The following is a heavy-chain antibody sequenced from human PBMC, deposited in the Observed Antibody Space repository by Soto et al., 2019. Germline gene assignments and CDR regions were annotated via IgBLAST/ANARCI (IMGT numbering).Heavy chain of an antibody. Sequence: GGSLRLSCAASGFTFSSYAMSWVRQAPGKGLEWVSAISGSGGSTYYADSVKGRFTISRDNSKNTLYLQMNSLRAEDTAVYYCAKAEDVVVVPATPVYYYYGMDVWGQGTTVTVSS. CDR1: GFTFSSYA. CDR3: AKAEDVVVVPATPVYYYYGMDV. J-gene: IGHJ6*02. V-gene: IGHV3-23*01. D-gene: IGHD2-15*01. CDR2: ISGSGGST.